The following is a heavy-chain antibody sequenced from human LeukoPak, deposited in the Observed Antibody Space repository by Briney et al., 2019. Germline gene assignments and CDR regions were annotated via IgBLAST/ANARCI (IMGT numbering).Heavy chain of an antibody. V-gene: IGHV3-23*01. CDR3: AKMVPVGDWFDP. CDR2: ISGSGGST. CDR1: GFTFSSYA. J-gene: IGHJ5*02. Sequence: GGSLRLFCAASGFTFSSYAMSWVRQAPGQGLEWVSAISGSGGSTYYADSVKGRFTISRYNSKNTLYLQMNSRRAEDTAVYYCAKMVPVGDWFDPWGQGTLVTVSS. D-gene: IGHD3-10*01.